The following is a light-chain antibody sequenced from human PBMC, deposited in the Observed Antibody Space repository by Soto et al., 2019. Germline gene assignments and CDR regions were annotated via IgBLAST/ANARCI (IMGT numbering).Light chain of an antibody. V-gene: IGLV7-46*01. Sequence: QAVVTQEPSLTVSPGGTVTLTCRSSTGAVTSGHFPYWFQQKPGQAPRTLIYDTSNKHSWTPARFSGSLLGGKAALTLSGAQPEDEADYYCFLSYSVAFVVFGGGTKLTVL. CDR3: FLSYSVAFVV. J-gene: IGLJ2*01. CDR1: TGAVTSGHF. CDR2: DTS.